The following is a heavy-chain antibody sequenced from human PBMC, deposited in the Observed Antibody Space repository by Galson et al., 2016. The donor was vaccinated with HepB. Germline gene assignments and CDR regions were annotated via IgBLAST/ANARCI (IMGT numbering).Heavy chain of an antibody. D-gene: IGHD3-10*01. V-gene: IGHV3-30*04. CDR2: TSFDGKNN. J-gene: IGHJ6*02. CDR1: GFTFSGYA. CDR3: ARGRAAMDV. Sequence: SLRLSCAASGFTFSGYAMHWVRQAPGRGLEWLSVTSFDGKNNDYADAVKGRFTMSRDNSQNTVHLFLSGLRPEDSATYYCARGRAAMDVWGQGTTVFVSS.